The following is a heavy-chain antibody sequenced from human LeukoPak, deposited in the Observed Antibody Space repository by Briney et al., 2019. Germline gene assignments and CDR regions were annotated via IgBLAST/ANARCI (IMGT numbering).Heavy chain of an antibody. D-gene: IGHD4-17*01. V-gene: IGHV4-30-2*01. CDR3: ARLTYGDYEWRWFDP. CDR1: GGSISSGGYS. J-gene: IGHJ5*02. CDR2: IYHSGST. Sequence: SETLSLTCAVSGGSISSGGYSWSWIWQPPGKGLEWIGYIYHSGSTYYNPSLKSRVTISVDRSKNQFSLKLSSVTAADTAVYYCARLTYGDYEWRWFDPWGQGTLVTVSS.